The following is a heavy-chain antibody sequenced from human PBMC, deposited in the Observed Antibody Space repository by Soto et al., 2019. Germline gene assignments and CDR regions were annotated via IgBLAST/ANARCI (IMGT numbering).Heavy chain of an antibody. CDR3: VRESAPPGTNWFDX. J-gene: IGHJ5*02. D-gene: IGHD6-13*01. V-gene: IGHV4-30-2*01. CDR1: GGSITSVRSS. Sequence: TLSLTCSVSGGSITSVRSSWNWIRQPPGKGLEWIASIYHSGSTYKNPSLKSRVTISVDRSKNQFSLKLSSVTAADTAVYYCVRESAPPGTNWFDXWGPGTRVTVSX. CDR2: IYHSGST.